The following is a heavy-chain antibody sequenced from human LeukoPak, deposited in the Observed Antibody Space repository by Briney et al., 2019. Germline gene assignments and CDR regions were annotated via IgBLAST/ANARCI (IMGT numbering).Heavy chain of an antibody. CDR1: GFIFSDYW. J-gene: IGHJ6*04. V-gene: IGHV3-74*01. D-gene: IGHD4-11*01. CDR2: INSDGKIV. Sequence: PGGSLRLSCSASGFIFSDYWMHWVRQAPGKGPVWVARINSDGKIVTLADSVKGRFTISRDSAKDTVYLQMNSLRAEDTAVYYCVRGLGDVWGKGTSVTVYS. CDR3: VRGLGDV.